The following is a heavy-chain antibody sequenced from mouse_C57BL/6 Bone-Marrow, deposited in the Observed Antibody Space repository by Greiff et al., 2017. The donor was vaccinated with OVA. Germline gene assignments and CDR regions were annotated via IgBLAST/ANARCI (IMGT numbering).Heavy chain of an antibody. Sequence: QVQLQQPGAELVKPGASVKLSCKASGYTFTSYWMQWVKQRPGQGLEWIGEIDPSDSYTNYNQKFTGKATLTVDTSSRTAYMQLSSLTSEDSAVDYCASAVFGYWGQGTLVTVAA. J-gene: IGHJ3*01. CDR1: GYTFTSYW. CDR2: IDPSDSYT. CDR3: ASAVFGY. V-gene: IGHV1-50*01.